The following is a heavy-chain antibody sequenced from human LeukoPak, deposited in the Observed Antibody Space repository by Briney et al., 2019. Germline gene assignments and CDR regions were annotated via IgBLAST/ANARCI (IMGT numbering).Heavy chain of an antibody. V-gene: IGHV3-23*01. D-gene: IGHD2-21*02. CDR3: VREDTPATANY. J-gene: IGHJ4*02. CDR2: IDISGSNT. Sequence: GGSLRLSCAASGFTFSSHAMSWVRQAPGKGLEWVSSIDISGSNTYYADSVKGRFTISRDNSKDTLFLQMHSLRPGDTAVYYCVREDTPATANYWGQGTLVTISS. CDR1: GFTFSSHA.